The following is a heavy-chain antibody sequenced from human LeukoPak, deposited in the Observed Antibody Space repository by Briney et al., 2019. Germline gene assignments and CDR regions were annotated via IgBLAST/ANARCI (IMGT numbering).Heavy chain of an antibody. J-gene: IGHJ5*02. V-gene: IGHV3-23*01. CDR3: ARRAVEMATTVPFDP. CDR2: ISGSGSST. CDR1: GFTFSSYA. D-gene: IGHD5-24*01. Sequence: PGGSLRLSCAASGFTFSSYAMSWVRQAPGKGLEWVSTISGSGSSTYYADSVKGRFTISADKSISTAYLQWSSLKASDTAMYYCARRAVEMATTVPFDPWGQGTLVTVSS.